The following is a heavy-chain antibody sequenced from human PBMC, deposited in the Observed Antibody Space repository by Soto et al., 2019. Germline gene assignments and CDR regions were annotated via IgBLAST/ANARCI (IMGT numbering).Heavy chain of an antibody. V-gene: IGHV1-18*01. CDR2: IHTYNGDT. Sequence: ASVKVSCKTSGYTFTSYDISWVRQAPGQGLEWLGWIHTYNGDTNYARKLQGRISMTTNTSTSTAYMELRSLRSDDTAVYFCARGINSKKDWFDPWGQGTLVTVSS. CDR3: ARGINSKKDWFDP. J-gene: IGHJ5*02. D-gene: IGHD3-22*01. CDR1: GYTFTSYD.